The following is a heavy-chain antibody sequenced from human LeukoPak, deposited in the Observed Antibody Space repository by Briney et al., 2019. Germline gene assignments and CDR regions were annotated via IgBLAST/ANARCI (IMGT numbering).Heavy chain of an antibody. D-gene: IGHD2-21*01. J-gene: IGHJ4*02. CDR3: ARDVLASSGTGY. Sequence: PGGSLRLSCSASGFNFSNYAMHWVRQAPGKGLEYVSGVSYNGGSTYYADSVKGRFTISRDNAKNSLYLQMNSLRAEDTAIYYCARDVLASSGTGYWGQGTLVTVSS. V-gene: IGHV3-64*04. CDR1: GFNFSNYA. CDR2: VSYNGGST.